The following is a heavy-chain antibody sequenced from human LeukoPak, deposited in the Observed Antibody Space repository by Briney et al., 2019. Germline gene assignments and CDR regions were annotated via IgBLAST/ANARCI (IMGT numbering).Heavy chain of an antibody. CDR2: IYYSGST. CDR3: ARLNFRFYFDY. J-gene: IGHJ4*02. V-gene: IGHV4-39*01. CDR1: GGSISSSSYY. D-gene: IGHD1-20*01. Sequence: PSETLSLTCTVPGGSISSSSYYWGWIRQPPGKGLEWIGSIYYSGSTYYNPSLKSRVTISVDTSKNQFSLKLSSVTAADTAVYYCARLNFRFYFDYWGQGTLVTVSS.